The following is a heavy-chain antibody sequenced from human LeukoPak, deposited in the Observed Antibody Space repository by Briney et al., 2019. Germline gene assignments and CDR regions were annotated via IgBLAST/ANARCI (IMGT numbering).Heavy chain of an antibody. J-gene: IGHJ4*02. D-gene: IGHD6-13*01. V-gene: IGHV3-23*01. Sequence: GGSLRLSCAASGFTFSIYAMSWVRQAPGKGLEWVSGISGSGGSTYYADSVEGRFTISRDNSKNTLYLQMSSLRAEDTAVYYCAKYIAAAGTVYWGQGTLVTVSS. CDR2: ISGSGGST. CDR1: GFTFSIYA. CDR3: AKYIAAAGTVY.